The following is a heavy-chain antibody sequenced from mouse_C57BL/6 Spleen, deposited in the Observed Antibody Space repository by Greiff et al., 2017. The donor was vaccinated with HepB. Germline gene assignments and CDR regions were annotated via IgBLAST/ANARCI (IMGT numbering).Heavy chain of an antibody. CDR1: GFSLTSYG. CDR3: ARGPTVVGEDAMDY. J-gene: IGHJ4*01. CDR2: IWSGGST. Sequence: QVQLQQSGPGLVQPSQSLSITCTVSGFSLTSYGVHWVRQSPGKGLEWLGVIWSGGSTDYNAAFISRLSISKDNSKSQVFFKMNSLQADDTAIYYCARGPTVVGEDAMDYWGQGTSVTVSS. V-gene: IGHV2-2*01. D-gene: IGHD1-1*01.